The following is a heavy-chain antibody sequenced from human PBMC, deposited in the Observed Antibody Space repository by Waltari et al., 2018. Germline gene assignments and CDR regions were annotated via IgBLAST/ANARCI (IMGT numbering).Heavy chain of an antibody. J-gene: IGHJ4*02. Sequence: EVQLLESGGGLVQPGGSLRLSCAVSGFTFSSYAMSWVRQAPGKGLEWVSAIRGSGGSTYYADSVKGRFTISRDNSKNTLYLQMNSLRAEDTAVYYCAKDGYGSGSYYFDYWGQGTLVTVSS. D-gene: IGHD3-10*01. CDR3: AKDGYGSGSYYFDY. V-gene: IGHV3-23*01. CDR1: GFTFSSYA. CDR2: IRGSGGST.